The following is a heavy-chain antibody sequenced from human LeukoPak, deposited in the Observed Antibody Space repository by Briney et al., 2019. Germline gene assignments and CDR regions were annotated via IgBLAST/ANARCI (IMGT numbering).Heavy chain of an antibody. D-gene: IGHD1-1*01. CDR3: ARHADNSLYRFDY. CDR2: ISYSGSP. Sequence: PSETLSLTCTVSGGSMSSNYWTWIRQPPGKGLEWIGYISYSGSPNYNSPLKSRVTISLDLSKNQFSLRPTSVTAADTAVYYCARHADNSLYRFDYWGQGTLVTVSS. V-gene: IGHV4-59*08. J-gene: IGHJ4*02. CDR1: GGSMSSNY.